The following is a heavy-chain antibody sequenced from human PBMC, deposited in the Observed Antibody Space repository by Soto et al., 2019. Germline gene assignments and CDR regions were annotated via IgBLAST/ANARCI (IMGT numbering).Heavy chain of an antibody. CDR3: TTGIEVAGLLY. CDR1: GFSFSGSP. Sequence: GGSLRLSCAASGFSFSGSPMHWVRQAPGKGLEWVGRIRDKADNYVTTYAASVKGRFTFSRDDSKNTAYLQMSSLKIEDTALYYCTTGIEVAGLLYWGQGTLVTVSS. CDR2: IRDKADNYVT. V-gene: IGHV3-73*01. J-gene: IGHJ4*02. D-gene: IGHD6-19*01.